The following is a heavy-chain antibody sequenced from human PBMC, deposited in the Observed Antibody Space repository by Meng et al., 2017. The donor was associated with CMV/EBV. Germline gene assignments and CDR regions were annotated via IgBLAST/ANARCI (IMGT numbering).Heavy chain of an antibody. J-gene: IGHJ3*02. D-gene: IGHD2-21*01. CDR2: IRSKANSYAT. CDR1: GFTFSGSA. V-gene: IGHV3-73*01. CDR3: TRHQFAYCGGDCSGDDAFDI. Sequence: GGSLRLSCAASGFTFSGSAMHWVRQASGKGLEWVGRIRSKANSYATAYAASVKGRFTISRDDSKNTAYLQMNSLKPEDTAVYYCTRHQFAYCGGDCSGDDAFDIWGQGTMVTVSS.